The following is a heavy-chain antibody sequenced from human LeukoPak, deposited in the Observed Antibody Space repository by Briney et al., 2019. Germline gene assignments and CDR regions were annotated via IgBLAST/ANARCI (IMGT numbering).Heavy chain of an antibody. J-gene: IGHJ3*02. CDR1: GGSISSYY. V-gene: IGHV4-59*01. Sequence: SETLSLTCTVSGGSISSYYWSWIRQPPGKGLEWIGYIYYSGSTNYNPSLKSRVTISVDTSKNQFSLKLSSVTAADTAVYYCARGLAFRDIVVVPAAPDAFDIWGQGTMVTVSS. CDR2: IYYSGST. D-gene: IGHD2-2*01. CDR3: ARGLAFRDIVVVPAAPDAFDI.